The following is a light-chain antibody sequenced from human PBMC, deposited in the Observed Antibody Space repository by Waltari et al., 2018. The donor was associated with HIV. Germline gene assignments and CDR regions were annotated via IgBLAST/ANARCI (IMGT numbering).Light chain of an antibody. CDR2: AAS. Sequence: VLTQSPGTLSLSPGEEATLFCRSSQSVSSSYLAWYQQRPGQPPRLLIYAASNRATGISHRFGGSGSGTDFTLTISRLEPEDFAVYYCQQYGGSLITFGKGTRLDMK. V-gene: IGKV3-20*01. CDR3: QQYGGSLIT. J-gene: IGKJ5*01. CDR1: QSVSSSY.